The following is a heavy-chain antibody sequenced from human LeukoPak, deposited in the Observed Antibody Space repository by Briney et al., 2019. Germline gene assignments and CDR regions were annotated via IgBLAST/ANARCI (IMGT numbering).Heavy chain of an antibody. CDR2: FYYSVGT. Sequence: PSETLSLTCTVSGGSVSSGSYYWGWIRQPPGKGLEWIGYFYYSVGTHYLPSLKSRVTISVDTSKNQFSLKLGSVTAADTAVYYCARTYYYGSNWFDPWGQGTLVTVSS. D-gene: IGHD3-10*01. CDR3: ARTYYYGSNWFDP. V-gene: IGHV4-61*01. CDR1: GGSVSSGSYY. J-gene: IGHJ5*02.